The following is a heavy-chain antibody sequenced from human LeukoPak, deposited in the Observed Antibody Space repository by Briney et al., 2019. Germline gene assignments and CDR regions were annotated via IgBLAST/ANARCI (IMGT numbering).Heavy chain of an antibody. D-gene: IGHD3-22*01. J-gene: IGHJ4*02. CDR3: AGAVLRDSSGYYFYY. V-gene: IGHV1-46*01. Sequence: ASVKVSCKASGYTFTSYYMHWVRQAPGQGLEWMGIINPSGGSTSYAQKFQGRVTMTRDTSTSTVYMELSSLRSEDTAVYYCAGAVLRDSSGYYFYYWGQGTLVTVSS. CDR2: INPSGGST. CDR1: GYTFTSYY.